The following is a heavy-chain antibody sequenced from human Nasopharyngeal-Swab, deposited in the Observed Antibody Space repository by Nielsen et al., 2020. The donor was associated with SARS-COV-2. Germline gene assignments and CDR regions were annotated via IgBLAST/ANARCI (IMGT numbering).Heavy chain of an antibody. CDR1: GYTFTGYY. D-gene: IGHD6-19*01. J-gene: IGHJ4*02. CDR2: INPNSGGT. CDR3: ARRYSSGSRGGLDY. V-gene: IGHV1-2*06. Sequence: GESLKISCKASGYTFTGYYMHWVRQAPGQGLEWMGRINPNSGGTNYAQKFQGRVTMTRDTSISTAYMELSRLRSDDTAVYYCARRYSSGSRGGLDYWGQGTLVTVSS.